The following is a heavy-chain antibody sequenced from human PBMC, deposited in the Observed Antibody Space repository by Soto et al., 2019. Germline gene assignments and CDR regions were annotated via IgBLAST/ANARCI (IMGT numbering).Heavy chain of an antibody. CDR2: INVGTGDT. Sequence: QVHLVQSGAEVKKPGASVKISCKASGYSDTTYAIHWVRHAPGQRLEWMGWINVGTGDTKSSEIFQGRVTITRDTSAKTAYMELSSLMSGDTAIYYCARGAYDFWSGYQHFDSSGQGSQVTVSS. CDR1: GYSDTTYA. V-gene: IGHV1-3*01. CDR3: ARGAYDFWSGYQHFDS. D-gene: IGHD3-3*01. J-gene: IGHJ4*02.